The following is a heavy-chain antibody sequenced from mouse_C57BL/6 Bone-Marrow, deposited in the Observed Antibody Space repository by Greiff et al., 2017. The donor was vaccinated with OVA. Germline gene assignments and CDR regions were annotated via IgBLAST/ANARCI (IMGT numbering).Heavy chain of an antibody. D-gene: IGHD2-2*01. Sequence: VQLQQSGAELMKPGASVKLSCKATGYTFTGYWIEWIGEILPGSGSTNSNEKFKGKATFTADTSSNTAYMQLSSLTTEDSAIYYCASNGYAWFAYWGQGTLVTVSA. J-gene: IGHJ3*01. CDR3: ASNGYAWFAY. V-gene: IGHV1-9*01. CDR2: ILPGSGST. CDR1: GYTFTGYW.